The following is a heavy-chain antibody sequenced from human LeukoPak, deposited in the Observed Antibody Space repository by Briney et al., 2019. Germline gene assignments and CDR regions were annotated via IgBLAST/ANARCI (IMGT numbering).Heavy chain of an antibody. CDR3: ARGDDTGAYDY. D-gene: IGHD1-1*01. Sequence: PSQTLSLTCTVSSRSISSGSYYWSWIRQPAGKGLEWIGRIYTSGSTNYNPSLKSRVTISVDTSKNQFSLKLSSVTAADTAVYYCARGDDTGAYDYWGQGTLVTVSS. J-gene: IGHJ4*02. CDR1: SRSISSGSYY. V-gene: IGHV4-61*02. CDR2: IYTSGST.